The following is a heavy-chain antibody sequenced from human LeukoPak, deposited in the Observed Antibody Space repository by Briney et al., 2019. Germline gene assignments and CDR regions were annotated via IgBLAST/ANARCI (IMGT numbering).Heavy chain of an antibody. Sequence: GGSLRLSCVDSGFTFSSHWMSWVRQAPGKGLEWVANINQGEGEKYYVDSVKGRFTISRDNAKKSLFLQMNSLRAEDTAVYYCARGRFIAGTTAYYFDYWAREPWSPSPQ. J-gene: IGHJ4*02. CDR3: ARGRFIAGTTAYYFDY. CDR1: GFTFSSHW. V-gene: IGHV3-7*03. CDR2: INQGEGEK. D-gene: IGHD1-26*01.